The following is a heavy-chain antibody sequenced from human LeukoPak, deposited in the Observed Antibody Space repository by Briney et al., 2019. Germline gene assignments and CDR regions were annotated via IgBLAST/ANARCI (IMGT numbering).Heavy chain of an antibody. Sequence: SETLSLTCAVYGVSFSGYYWSWIRQPPGKGLEWIGEINHSGSTNYNPSLKSRVTISVDTSKNQFSLKLSSVTAADTAVYYCARVGRGTYYDFWSGYSKNAFDIWGQGTMVTVSS. CDR1: GVSFSGYY. D-gene: IGHD3-3*01. CDR3: ARVGRGTYYDFWSGYSKNAFDI. CDR2: INHSGST. V-gene: IGHV4-34*01. J-gene: IGHJ3*02.